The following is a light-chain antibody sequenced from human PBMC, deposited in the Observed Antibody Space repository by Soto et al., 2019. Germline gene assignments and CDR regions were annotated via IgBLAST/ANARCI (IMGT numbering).Light chain of an antibody. CDR3: CSYAGSFWV. CDR2: DVS. J-gene: IGLJ3*02. Sequence: QSVLTQPRSVSGSPGQSVTISCTGTSSDVGGYNHVSWYQQHPGKAPKLMIYDVSKRPSGVPDRFSGSKSGNTASLTISGLQAEDEADYYCCSYAGSFWVFGGGTKLTVL. V-gene: IGLV2-11*01. CDR1: SSDVGGYNH.